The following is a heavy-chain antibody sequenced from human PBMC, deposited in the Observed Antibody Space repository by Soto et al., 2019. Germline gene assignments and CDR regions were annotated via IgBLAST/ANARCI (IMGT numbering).Heavy chain of an antibody. CDR3: ARVRRYCSSTSCKYYFDY. J-gene: IGHJ4*02. D-gene: IGHD2-2*01. CDR2: ISAYNGNT. Sequence: ASVKVSCKASGYTFTSYGISWVRQAPGQGLEWMGWISAYNGNTNYAQKLQGRVTMTTDTSTSTAYMELRSLRSDDTAVYYCARVRRYCSSTSCKYYFDYWGQGTRVTVSS. CDR1: GYTFTSYG. V-gene: IGHV1-18*01.